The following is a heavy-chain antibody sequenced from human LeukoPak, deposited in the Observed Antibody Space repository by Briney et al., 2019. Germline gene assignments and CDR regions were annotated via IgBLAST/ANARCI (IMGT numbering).Heavy chain of an antibody. CDR1: GFTFSSYA. J-gene: IGHJ4*02. Sequence: GGSLRLSCAASGFTFSSYAMSWVRQAPGKGLEWVSAISGSGGSTYYADSVKGRFTISRDNSKNSLYLQMNSLRTEDTALYYCAKDWGSQGETYYFDYWGQGTLVTVSS. CDR3: AKDWGSQGETYYFDY. V-gene: IGHV3-23*01. CDR2: ISGSGGST. D-gene: IGHD3-16*01.